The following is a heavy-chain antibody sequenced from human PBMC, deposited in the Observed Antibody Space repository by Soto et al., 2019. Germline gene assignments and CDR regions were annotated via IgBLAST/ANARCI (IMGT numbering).Heavy chain of an antibody. Sequence: TLSLTCAVSVGSISSGGYYWVWIRHHPGKGLEWIGYIYYSGSTYYNPSLKSRVTISVDTSKNQFSLKLSSVTAADTAVYYCAVTVVPAAIEDYYGMDVWGQGTTVTVSS. V-gene: IGHV4-31*11. J-gene: IGHJ6*02. CDR2: IYYSGST. D-gene: IGHD2-2*01. CDR1: VGSISSGGYY. CDR3: AVTVVPAAIEDYYGMDV.